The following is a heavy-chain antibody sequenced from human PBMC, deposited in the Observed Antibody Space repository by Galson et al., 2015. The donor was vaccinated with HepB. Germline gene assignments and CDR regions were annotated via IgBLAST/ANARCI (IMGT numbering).Heavy chain of an antibody. D-gene: IGHD7-27*01. CDR3: ASFQLGGPYYYGMDV. CDR1: GGSISSYY. J-gene: IGHJ6*02. Sequence: LSLTCTVSGGSISSYYWSWIRQPPGKGLEWIGYIYSSGSTNYNPSLKSRVTISLDTSKNQFSLKLSSVTAADTAVYYCASFQLGGPYYYGMDVWGHGTTVTVSS. V-gene: IGHV4-59*01. CDR2: IYSSGST.